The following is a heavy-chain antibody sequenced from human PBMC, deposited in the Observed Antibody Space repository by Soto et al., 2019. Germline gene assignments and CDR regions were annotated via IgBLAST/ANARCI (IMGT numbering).Heavy chain of an antibody. D-gene: IGHD7-27*01. V-gene: IGHV3-11*01. J-gene: IGHJ3*02. CDR1: GFTFSDYY. Sequence: GGSLRLSCAASGFTFSDYYMSWIRQAPGKGQEWVSYISSSGSTIYYADSVKGRFTISRDNAKNSLYLQMNSLRAEDTAVYYCARGAVTGDPGNDAFDIWGQGTMVTVSS. CDR3: ARGAVTGDPGNDAFDI. CDR2: ISSSGSTI.